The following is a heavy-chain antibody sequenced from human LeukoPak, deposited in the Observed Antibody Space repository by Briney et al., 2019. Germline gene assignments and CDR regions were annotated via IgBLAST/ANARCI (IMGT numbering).Heavy chain of an antibody. CDR2: LYSDGNT. Sequence: GGSLRLSCAASGFTFSSYEMNWVRQAPGKGLEWVSVLYSDGNTKYAGSVQGRFTISRDNSKNTLYLEMNSLSPDDTAVYYCARGVEPLAANTLAYWGQGTLVTVSS. D-gene: IGHD1-14*01. J-gene: IGHJ4*02. CDR3: ARGVEPLAANTLAY. V-gene: IGHV3-53*01. CDR1: GFTFSSYE.